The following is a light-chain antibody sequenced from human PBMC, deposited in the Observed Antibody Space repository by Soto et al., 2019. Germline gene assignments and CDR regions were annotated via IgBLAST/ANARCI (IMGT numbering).Light chain of an antibody. CDR1: QSVRSN. CDR3: QQRSNWPPFT. CDR2: GAS. Sequence: EIVVTQSPATLSVSPGERATLSCRASQSVRSNLAWYQQKPGQSPRLLIYGASTRATGIPARFSGSGSGTEFTLTISSLEPEDFAVYYCQQRSNWPPFTFGPGTKVDIK. V-gene: IGKV3-11*01. J-gene: IGKJ3*01.